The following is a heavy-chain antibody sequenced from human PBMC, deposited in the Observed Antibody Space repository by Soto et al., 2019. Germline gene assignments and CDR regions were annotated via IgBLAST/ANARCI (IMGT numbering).Heavy chain of an antibody. CDR2: IYSGGST. D-gene: IGHD3-10*01. Sequence: GGSLRLSCAASGFTVSSNYMSWVRQAPGKGLEWVSVIYSGGSTYYADSVKGRFTISRDNSKNTLYLQMNSLRAEDTAVYYCARVKPFLAVYGSGSYLDYWGQGTLVTVSS. V-gene: IGHV3-66*01. CDR1: GFTVSSNY. CDR3: ARVKPFLAVYGSGSYLDY. J-gene: IGHJ4*02.